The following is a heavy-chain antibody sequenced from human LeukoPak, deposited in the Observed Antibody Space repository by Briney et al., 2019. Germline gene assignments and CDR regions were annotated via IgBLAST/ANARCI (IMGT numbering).Heavy chain of an antibody. V-gene: IGHV4-59*08. CDR2: IYYSGST. CDR3: ARPHGSGWYYFDY. Sequence: SETLSLTCTVSGGSISSYYWSWIRQPPGKGLEWIGYIYYSGSTNYNPSLKSRVTISVDTSKNQFSLKLSSVTAADTAVYHCARPHGSGWYYFDYWGQGTLVTVSS. J-gene: IGHJ4*02. CDR1: GGSISSYY. D-gene: IGHD6-19*01.